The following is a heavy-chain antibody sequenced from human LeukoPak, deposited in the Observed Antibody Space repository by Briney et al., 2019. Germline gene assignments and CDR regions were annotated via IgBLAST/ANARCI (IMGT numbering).Heavy chain of an antibody. J-gene: IGHJ5*02. V-gene: IGHV4-39*07. Sequence: SETLSLTCTVSGGSISSSSYYWGWIRQPPGKGLEWIGYIYHSGSTSYTPSLQSRVSMSVDTSKNQVSLRLRSVSAADTAVYYCVRGRYSSGWYKEKTWFDPWGQGILVTVSS. CDR3: VRGRYSSGWYKEKTWFDP. CDR1: GGSISSSSYY. D-gene: IGHD6-19*01. CDR2: IYHSGST.